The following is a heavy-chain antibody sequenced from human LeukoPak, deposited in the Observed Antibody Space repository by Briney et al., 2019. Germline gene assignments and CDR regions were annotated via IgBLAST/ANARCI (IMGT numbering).Heavy chain of an antibody. Sequence: SETLSLTCAVYGGSFSGYYWSWIRQPPGKGLEWIGEINHSGSTNYNPSLKSRVTISVDTSKNQFSLKLSSVTAADTAVYYCATTATLNHWGGRAFDIWGQGTIVTVSS. CDR3: ATTATLNHWGGRAFDI. CDR1: GGSFSGYY. CDR2: INHSGST. J-gene: IGHJ3*02. D-gene: IGHD7-27*01. V-gene: IGHV4-34*01.